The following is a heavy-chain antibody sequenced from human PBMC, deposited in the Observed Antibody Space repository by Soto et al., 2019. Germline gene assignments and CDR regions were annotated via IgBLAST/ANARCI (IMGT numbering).Heavy chain of an antibody. V-gene: IGHV4-31*03. CDR3: ARENYGGMLDF. D-gene: IGHD4-17*01. J-gene: IGHJ4*02. CDR1: GGSILTGGHY. Sequence: SETLSLTCTVSGGSILTGGHYWTWIRQHPGKGLEWIGRIFFSGNTHYNPALKSRLTFSQDTAKNQFSLKLTSVTAADTGIYYCARENYGGMLDFWGPGTLVTVSS. CDR2: IFFSGNT.